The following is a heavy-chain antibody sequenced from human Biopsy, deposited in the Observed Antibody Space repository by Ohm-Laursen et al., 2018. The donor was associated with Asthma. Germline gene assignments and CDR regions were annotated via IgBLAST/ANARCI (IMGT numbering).Heavy chain of an antibody. CDR1: GFTFDNYT. V-gene: IGHV3-30*04. D-gene: IGHD2-21*02. J-gene: IGHJ6*02. CDR3: ARGGLHYYEYYGMDV. Sequence: SLRLSCAASGFTFDNYTMHWVRQAPGKGLEWVTIISYDGRNTYYADSVEGRFTISRDNSKNTLFLQMSSLRPEDTAVYFCARGGLHYYEYYGMDVWGQGTTVTVSS. CDR2: ISYDGRNT.